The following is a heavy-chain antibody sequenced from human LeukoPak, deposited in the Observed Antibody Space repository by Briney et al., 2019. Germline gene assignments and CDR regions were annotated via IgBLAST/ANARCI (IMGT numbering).Heavy chain of an antibody. CDR1: GGSIGSSSYY. J-gene: IGHJ6*02. V-gene: IGHV4-39*01. D-gene: IGHD6-25*01. Sequence: SETLSLTCTVSGGSIGSSSYYWGWIRQPPGKGLEWIGNLYYTGNTHYKSSLKSRLTISVDTSRNQFSLKLSSMTAADTAVYYCARGSGLGLDVWGQGTTVTVSS. CDR2: LYYTGNT. CDR3: ARGSGLGLDV.